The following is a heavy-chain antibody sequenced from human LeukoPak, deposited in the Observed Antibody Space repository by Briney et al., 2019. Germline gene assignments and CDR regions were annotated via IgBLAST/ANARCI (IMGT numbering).Heavy chain of an antibody. CDR2: LYHSGSR. Sequence: SEALSLTCTVTGYSISTGYYWGWIRQTPGKGLEWIGSLYHSGSRYYNPSLKSRVTISVDTSKNEFSLKLNSVTAADSGVYYCARFNPESDFWGHGTRATVSS. CDR1: GYSISTGYY. J-gene: IGHJ5*01. CDR3: ARFNPESDF. V-gene: IGHV4-38-2*02.